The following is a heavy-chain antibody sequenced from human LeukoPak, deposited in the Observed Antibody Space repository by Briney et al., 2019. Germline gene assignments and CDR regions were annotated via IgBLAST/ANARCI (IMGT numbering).Heavy chain of an antibody. Sequence: GAAVTDSFTGSGGTFNIYAISWGGQAPGEGVEWVGGIIPMFGTAKYAQKLRGRVTITTEEITSTAYMELSSLRSEDTAVYYCARGRDLGYCSSTSCLYYMDVWGKGTTVTVSS. V-gene: IGHV1-69*05. CDR1: GGTFNIYA. CDR3: ARGRDLGYCSSTSCLYYMDV. D-gene: IGHD2-2*01. CDR2: IIPMFGTA. J-gene: IGHJ6*03.